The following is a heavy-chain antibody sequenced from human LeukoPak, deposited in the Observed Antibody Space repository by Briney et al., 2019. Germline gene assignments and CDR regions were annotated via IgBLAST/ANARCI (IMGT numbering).Heavy chain of an antibody. CDR1: GYTFTGYY. V-gene: IGHV1-2*02. D-gene: IGHD3-22*01. CDR3: ARELYDSSGYYDGNLDY. J-gene: IGHJ4*02. Sequence: ASVKVSCKASGYTFTGYYMHWVRQAPGQGLEWMGWINPNSGGTNYAQKFQGRVTMTRDTSISTAYMELRRLRSDGTLVYYCARELYDSSGYYDGNLDYWGQGTLVTVSS. CDR2: INPNSGGT.